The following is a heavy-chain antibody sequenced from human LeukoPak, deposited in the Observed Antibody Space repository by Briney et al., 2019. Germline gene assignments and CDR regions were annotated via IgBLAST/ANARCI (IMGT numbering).Heavy chain of an antibody. CDR2: INPHNGDT. D-gene: IGHD2-15*01. V-gene: IGHV1-2*02. CDR3: ATVRDIVVGGGPYYFDY. Sequence: ASVKVSCKASGYTFIGYYLHWVRQAPGQGLEWMGWINPHNGDTNYAQKFQGRVTMTRDTSITTAYMELSSLKSDDTAVYYCATVRDIVVGGGPYYFDYWGQGILVTVSS. J-gene: IGHJ4*02. CDR1: GYTFIGYY.